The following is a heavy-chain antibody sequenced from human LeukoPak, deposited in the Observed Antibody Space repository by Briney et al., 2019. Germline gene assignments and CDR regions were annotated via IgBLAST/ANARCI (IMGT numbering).Heavy chain of an antibody. CDR1: GYTFTNYI. Sequence: GASVKVSCKASGYTFTNYIIHWVRQAPGQRLEWMGWINAGNGGTEYSQKFQGRVTSTRDTSASTAYLDLSSLRSEDTAIYYCARVVTRLREGAYQYDLDVWGPGTTVTVSS. D-gene: IGHD3-16*01. V-gene: IGHV1-3*01. CDR2: INAGNGGT. CDR3: ARVVTRLREGAYQYDLDV. J-gene: IGHJ6*02.